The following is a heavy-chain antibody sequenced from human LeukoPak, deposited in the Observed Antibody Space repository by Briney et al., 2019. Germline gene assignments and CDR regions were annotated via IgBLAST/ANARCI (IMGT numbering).Heavy chain of an antibody. Sequence: SETLSLTCTVPGGSITSSNYYWGWIRQPPGKGLEWIGSIYYSGSTDYHPSLKSPVPVSVDTSKNQFSLKLNSLMARDTAVYYCARREMATSYFEYWGQGTLVTV. D-gene: IGHD5-24*01. J-gene: IGHJ4*02. CDR2: IYYSGST. CDR3: ARREMATSYFEY. V-gene: IGHV4-39*01. CDR1: GGSITSSNYY.